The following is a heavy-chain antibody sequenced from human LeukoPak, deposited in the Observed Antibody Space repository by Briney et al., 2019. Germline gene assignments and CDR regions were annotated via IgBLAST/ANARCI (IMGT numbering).Heavy chain of an antibody. V-gene: IGHV5-51*01. Sequence: GESLKISCKGSGYSFTSYWIGWVRQMPGKGLEWMGIIYPGDSDTRYSPSLQGQVTISADKSISTAYLQWSSLKASDTAMYYCARHIEQIMDYGGNFDYWGQGTLVTVSS. J-gene: IGHJ4*02. CDR3: ARHIEQIMDYGGNFDY. CDR1: GYSFTSYW. CDR2: IYPGDSDT. D-gene: IGHD4-23*01.